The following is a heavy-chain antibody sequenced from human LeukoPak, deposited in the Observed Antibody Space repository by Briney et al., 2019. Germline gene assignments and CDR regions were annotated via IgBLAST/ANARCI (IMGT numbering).Heavy chain of an antibody. J-gene: IGHJ5*02. D-gene: IGHD5-24*01. CDR2: INHSGST. CDR3: ARRDGYNTNWFDP. Sequence: PSETLSLTCAVYGGSFSGYYWSWIRQPPGKGLEWIGEINHSGSTNYNPSLKSRVTISVDTSKNQFSLKLSSVTAADTAVYYCARRDGYNTNWFDPWGQGTLVTVSS. CDR1: GGSFSGYY. V-gene: IGHV4-34*01.